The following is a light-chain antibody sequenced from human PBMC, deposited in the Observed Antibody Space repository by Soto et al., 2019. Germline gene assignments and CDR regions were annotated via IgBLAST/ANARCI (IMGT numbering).Light chain of an antibody. CDR3: QHYNSYSEA. CDR1: QSVSSW. V-gene: IGKV1-5*03. J-gene: IGKJ1*01. Sequence: DIQMTQSPSTLSASVGDRVTITSRASQSVSSWLAWYQQKPGKAPKLLIYKASTLKSGVPSRFSGSGSGTEFTLTISSLQPDDFATYYCQHYNSYSEAFGQGTKVDI. CDR2: KAS.